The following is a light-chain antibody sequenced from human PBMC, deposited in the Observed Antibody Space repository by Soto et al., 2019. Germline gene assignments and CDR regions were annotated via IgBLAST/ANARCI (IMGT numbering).Light chain of an antibody. CDR2: EVT. Sequence: QSALTQPPSASGSPGQSVTISCTGTSSDVGSYNYVSWYQQHPGKAPRLIIYEVTKRPSGVPDRFAVSKSDNTASLTVSGLQGEDEADYYCSSYAGSNNLVVFGGGTKLTVL. J-gene: IGLJ2*01. V-gene: IGLV2-8*01. CDR3: SSYAGSNNLVV. CDR1: SSDVGSYNY.